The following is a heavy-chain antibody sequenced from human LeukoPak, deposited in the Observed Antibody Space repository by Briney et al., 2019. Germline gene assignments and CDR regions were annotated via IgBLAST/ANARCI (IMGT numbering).Heavy chain of an antibody. CDR1: GFTFSTYS. V-gene: IGHV3-21*01. CDR3: AREDAFDI. CDR2: ISSTSSYI. Sequence: KPGGSLRLSCAASGFTFSTYSMNWVCQAPGKGLEWVSPISSTSSYIYYADSVKGRFTISRDNAKNSLYLQMNSLRAEDTAVYYCAREDAFDIWGQGTMVTVSS. J-gene: IGHJ3*02.